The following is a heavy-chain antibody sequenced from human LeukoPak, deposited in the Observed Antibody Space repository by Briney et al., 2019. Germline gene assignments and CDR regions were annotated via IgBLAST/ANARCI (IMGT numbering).Heavy chain of an antibody. D-gene: IGHD3-22*01. J-gene: IGHJ4*02. CDR1: GFTFSTYS. CDR2: ISSSSSYI. CDR3: ARDGPNYYDSSGYDLSFDY. Sequence: GGSLRLSCAASGFTFSTYSMNWVRQAPGKGLEWVSSISSSSSYIYYADSVKGRFTISRDNAKNSLYLQMNSLRAEDTAVYYCARDGPNYYDSSGYDLSFDYWGQGTLVTVSS. V-gene: IGHV3-21*04.